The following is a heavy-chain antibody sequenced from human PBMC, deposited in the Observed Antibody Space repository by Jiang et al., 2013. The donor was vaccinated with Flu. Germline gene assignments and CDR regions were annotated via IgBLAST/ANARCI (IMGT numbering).Heavy chain of an antibody. Sequence: QSGAEVKKPGASVKVSCKASGYTFASYGISWVRQAPGQGLEWMGWISAYNGNTNYGQNLQGRVTMSTDTSTSTAYMELRSLRSDDTAVYYCARDHPTGGYDFYFYYGMDVWGQGPRSPSP. CDR3: ARDHPTGGYDFYFYYGMDV. V-gene: IGHV1-18*01. J-gene: IGHJ6*02. CDR2: ISAYNGNT. CDR1: GYTFASYG. D-gene: IGHD6-25*01.